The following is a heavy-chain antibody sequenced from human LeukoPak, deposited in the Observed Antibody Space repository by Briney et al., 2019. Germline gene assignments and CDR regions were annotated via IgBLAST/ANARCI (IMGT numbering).Heavy chain of an antibody. Sequence: GGSLRLSCAASGFTFSSYSMNWVRQAPGKGLEWVSYISSSSSTIYYADSVKGRFTISRDNAKNSLYLQMNSLRAEDTAVYYCAKINDIVVVVAATCYFDYWGQGTLVTVSS. D-gene: IGHD2-15*01. CDR1: GFTFSSYS. CDR2: ISSSSSTI. V-gene: IGHV3-48*01. J-gene: IGHJ4*02. CDR3: AKINDIVVVVAATCYFDY.